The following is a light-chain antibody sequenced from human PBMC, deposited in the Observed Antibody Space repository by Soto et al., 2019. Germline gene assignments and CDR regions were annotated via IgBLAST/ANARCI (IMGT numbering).Light chain of an antibody. CDR3: QQYNDWPPEWT. Sequence: EIVLTQSPGTLSLSPGERATLSCRSSQRVSSSYLAWYQQKPGQAPRLLIYGASSRATGIPDRFSGGGFGTEFTLTISSLQSEDFAVYYCQQYNDWPPEWTFGQGTKVDIK. CDR1: QRVSSSY. CDR2: GAS. J-gene: IGKJ1*01. V-gene: IGKV3-20*01.